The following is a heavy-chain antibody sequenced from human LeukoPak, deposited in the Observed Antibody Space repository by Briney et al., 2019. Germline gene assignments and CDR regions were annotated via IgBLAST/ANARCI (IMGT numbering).Heavy chain of an antibody. D-gene: IGHD2-2*01. J-gene: IGHJ4*02. CDR1: GFTFSSYA. CDR2: ISGSGGST. V-gene: IGHV3-23*01. CDR3: AKDLDCSSTSCYPDY. Sequence: PGGSLRLSCATSGFTFSSYAMSWVRQAPGKGLEWVSAISGSGGSTYYADSVKGRFTISRDNSKNTLYLQMNSLRAEDTAVYYCAKDLDCSSTSCYPDYWGQGTLVTVSS.